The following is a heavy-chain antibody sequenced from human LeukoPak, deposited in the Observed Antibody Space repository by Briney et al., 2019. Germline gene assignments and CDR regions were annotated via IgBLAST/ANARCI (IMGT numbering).Heavy chain of an antibody. CDR2: FDPEDGET. J-gene: IGHJ6*03. CDR3: ATSSGWYGGPGYYYMDV. D-gene: IGHD6-19*01. Sequence: GGSLRLSCAASGFTFSTYWMTWVRQAPGKGLEWMGGFDPEDGETIYAQKFQGRVTMTEDTSTDTAYMELSSLRSEDTAVYYCATSSGWYGGPGYYYMDVWGKGTTVTISS. CDR1: GFTFSTYW. V-gene: IGHV1-24*01.